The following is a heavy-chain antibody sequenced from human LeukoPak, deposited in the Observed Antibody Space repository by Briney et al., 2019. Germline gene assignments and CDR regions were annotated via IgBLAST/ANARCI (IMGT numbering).Heavy chain of an antibody. J-gene: IGHJ6*02. V-gene: IGHV7-4-1*02. CDR2: INTNTGNP. CDR3: AREGTEPRDYYYYYGMDV. D-gene: IGHD1-14*01. Sequence: ASVKVSCKGSGYTFTSYAMNWVRQAPGQGLEWMGWINTNTGNPTYAQGFTGRFVFSLDTSVSTAYLQISSLKAEDTAVYYCAREGTEPRDYYYYYGMDVWGQGTTVTVSS. CDR1: GYTFTSYA.